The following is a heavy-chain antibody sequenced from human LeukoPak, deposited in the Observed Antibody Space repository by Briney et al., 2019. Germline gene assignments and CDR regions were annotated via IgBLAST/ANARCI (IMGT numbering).Heavy chain of an antibody. CDR2: IIPIFGTA. D-gene: IGHD1-1*01. J-gene: IGHJ4*02. Sequence: SVKVSCKATGGTFSSYAISWVRQAPGQGLEWMGRIIPIFGTANYAQKFQGRVTITTDESTSTAYMELSSLRSEDTAVYYCARVAENWKPRGYYFDYWGQGTLVTVSS. V-gene: IGHV1-69*05. CDR3: ARVAENWKPRGYYFDY. CDR1: GGTFSSYA.